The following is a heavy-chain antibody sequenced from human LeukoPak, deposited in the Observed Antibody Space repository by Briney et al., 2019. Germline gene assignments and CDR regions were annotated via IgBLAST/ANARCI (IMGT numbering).Heavy chain of an antibody. J-gene: IGHJ4*02. CDR2: ISSSSGAI. D-gene: IGHD6-6*01. Sequence: GALRLSCAASGFTFSSYAMSWVRQAPGKGLEWVSYISSSSGAIPYADSVKGRFTISRDNAKNSLYLQMNSLRAEDTAVYYCARVKLPASYFDYWGQGTQVTVSS. CDR3: ARVKLPASYFDY. CDR1: GFTFSSYA. V-gene: IGHV3-48*01.